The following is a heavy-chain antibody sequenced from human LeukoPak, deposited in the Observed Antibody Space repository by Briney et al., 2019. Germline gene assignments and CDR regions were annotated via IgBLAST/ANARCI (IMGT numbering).Heavy chain of an antibody. J-gene: IGHJ4*02. CDR1: GFTFHNNW. CDR2: INQDGSEK. CDR3: ARRSPLEWLSEQYYFDY. Sequence: GGSLRLSCAASGFTFHNNWMSWVRQAPGKGLEWVANINQDGSEKNYVDSVKGRSTISRDNAKNSLSLQMNSLRAEDTAVYYCARRSPLEWLSEQYYFDYWGQGTLVTVSS. D-gene: IGHD3-3*01. V-gene: IGHV3-7*03.